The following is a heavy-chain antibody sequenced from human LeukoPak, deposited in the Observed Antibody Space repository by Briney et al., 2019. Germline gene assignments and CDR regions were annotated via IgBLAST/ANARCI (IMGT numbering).Heavy chain of an antibody. Sequence: SETLSLTCTVSGGSISSYYWSWIRQPAGKGLEWIGRIYTSGSTNYNPSLKSRVTMSEDTSKNQFSLKLSSVTAADTAVYYCARDFTYYDYVWGSYRYRNWFDPWGQGTLVTVSS. V-gene: IGHV4-4*07. CDR1: GGSISSYY. D-gene: IGHD3-16*02. CDR3: ARDFTYYDYVWGSYRYRNWFDP. CDR2: IYTSGST. J-gene: IGHJ5*02.